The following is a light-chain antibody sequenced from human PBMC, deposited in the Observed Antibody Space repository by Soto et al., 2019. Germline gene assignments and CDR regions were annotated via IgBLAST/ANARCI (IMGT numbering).Light chain of an antibody. J-gene: IGKJ5*01. CDR3: QQYYSYPIT. CDR1: QGISSY. Sequence: IRMTLSASSFSASTGHRVTITCRASQGISSYLAWYQQKPGKAPKILIYAASTLQSGVPSRFSGSGYGTDFNLTISCLQSEDFATYYCQQYYSYPITFGQGTRLEIK. CDR2: AAS. V-gene: IGKV1-8*01.